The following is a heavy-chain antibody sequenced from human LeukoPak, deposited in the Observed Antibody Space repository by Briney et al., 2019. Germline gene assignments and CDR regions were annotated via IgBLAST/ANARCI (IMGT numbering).Heavy chain of an antibody. CDR3: ARDAQRDYDFWSGYYYYYYYMDV. V-gene: IGHV1-69*05. CDR1: GVTFSSYA. J-gene: IGHJ6*03. D-gene: IGHD3-3*01. CDR2: IIPIFGTA. Sequence: SAKVSCKASGVTFSSYAISWVRQAPGQGLEWMGRIIPIFGTANYAQKFQGRVTITTDESTSTAYMELSSLRSEDTAVYYCARDAQRDYDFWSGYYYYYYYMDVWGKGTTGTVSS.